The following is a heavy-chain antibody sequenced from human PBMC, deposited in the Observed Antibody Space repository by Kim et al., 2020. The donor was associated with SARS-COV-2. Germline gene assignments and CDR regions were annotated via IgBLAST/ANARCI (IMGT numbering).Heavy chain of an antibody. J-gene: IGHJ6*02. D-gene: IGHD3-22*01. CDR1: GGTFSSYA. Sequence: SVKVSCKASGGTFSSYAISWVRQAPGQGLEWMGGIIPIFGTANYAQKFQGRVTITADESTSTAYMELSSLRSEDTAVYYCARPYYYDSSGYQGRFYYYGRDVWGQGTTVTVSS. CDR2: IIPIFGTA. V-gene: IGHV1-69*13. CDR3: ARPYYYDSSGYQGRFYYYGRDV.